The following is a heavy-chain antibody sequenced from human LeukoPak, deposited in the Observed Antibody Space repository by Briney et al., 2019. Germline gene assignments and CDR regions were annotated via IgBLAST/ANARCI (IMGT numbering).Heavy chain of an antibody. J-gene: IGHJ4*02. CDR3: AKTTGAPTPYDY. V-gene: IGHV3-30*02. Sequence: GSLRLSCAASGFPFSSYGMHWVRQAPGKGLEWVAFIRYDGSNKYYADSAKGRFTISRDNSKNTLYLQMNSLRAEDTAVYYCAKTTGAPTPYDYWGQGTLVTVSS. CDR2: IRYDGSNK. D-gene: IGHD1-1*01. CDR1: GFPFSSYG.